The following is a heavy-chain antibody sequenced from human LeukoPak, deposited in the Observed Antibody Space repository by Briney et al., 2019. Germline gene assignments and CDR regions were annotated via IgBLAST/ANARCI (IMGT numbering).Heavy chain of an antibody. CDR3: ARGSLRGVIRVDYFDY. CDR2: MNPNSGNT. V-gene: IGHV1-8*02. CDR1: GYTFTTYE. D-gene: IGHD3-10*01. Sequence: ASVKVSCKASGYTFTTYEIHWVRQAPGQGLEWMGWMNPNSGNTAYVQKFQGRVTMTRTTSISTAYMELSSLRSEDTAVYYCARGSLRGVIRVDYFDYWGQGTLVTVSS. J-gene: IGHJ4*02.